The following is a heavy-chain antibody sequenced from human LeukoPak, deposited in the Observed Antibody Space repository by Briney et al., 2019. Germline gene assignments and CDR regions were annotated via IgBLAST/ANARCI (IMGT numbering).Heavy chain of an antibody. D-gene: IGHD3-10*01. CDR1: GFTFSSYS. CDR3: ARSSTWDIWFGESHACDY. V-gene: IGHV3-48*01. Sequence: GESLRLSCAASGFTFSSYSMNWVRQAPGKGLEWVSYISSSSSTIYYADSVKGRFTISRDNAKNSLYLQMNSLRAEDTAVYYCARSSTWDIWFGESHACDYWGQGTLVTVSS. CDR2: ISSSSSTI. J-gene: IGHJ4*02.